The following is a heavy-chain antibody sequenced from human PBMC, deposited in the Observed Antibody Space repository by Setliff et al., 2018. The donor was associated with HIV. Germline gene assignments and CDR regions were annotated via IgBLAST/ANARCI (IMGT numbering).Heavy chain of an antibody. CDR1: GGNFRSYG. CDR3: ARNPEMAALNYFYYYMDV. CDR2: IIPMSGVP. J-gene: IGHJ6*03. Sequence: SVKVSCKASGGNFRSYGISWVRQAPGQGLEWMGGIIPMSGVPKYAQKFQGRVTITADRSTSTAYMELSSLRSDDTAMYYCARNPEMAALNYFYYYMDVWGKGTTVTVSS. V-gene: IGHV1-69*10. D-gene: IGHD6-19*01.